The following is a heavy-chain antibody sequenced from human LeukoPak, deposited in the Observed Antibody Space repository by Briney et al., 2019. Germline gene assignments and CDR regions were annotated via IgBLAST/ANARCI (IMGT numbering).Heavy chain of an antibody. CDR1: GGSISSYY. CDR2: IYYSGST. CDR3: ARFIYYDSSGYPGRAFDI. J-gene: IGHJ3*02. V-gene: IGHV4-59*12. D-gene: IGHD3-22*01. Sequence: SETLSLTCTVSGGSISSYYWSWFRQPPRKGPDWIGYIYYSGSTNYNPSLKSRVTISVDKSKNQFSLKLSSVTAADTAVYYCARFIYYDSSGYPGRAFDIWGQGTMVTVSS.